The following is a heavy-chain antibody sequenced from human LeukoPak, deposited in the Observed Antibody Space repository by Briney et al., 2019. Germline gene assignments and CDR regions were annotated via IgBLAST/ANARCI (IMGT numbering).Heavy chain of an antibody. Sequence: ASVKVSCKAPGYTFTSYYMHWVRQAPGQGLEWMGIINPSGGSTSYAQKFQGRVTMTRDTSTSTVYMELSSLRSEDTAVYYCARDLLTGYCSSTSCYAYVGYYYYGMDVWGQGTTVTVSS. CDR3: ARDLLTGYCSSTSCYAYVGYYYYGMDV. CDR2: INPSGGST. CDR1: GYTFTSYY. D-gene: IGHD2-2*01. J-gene: IGHJ6*02. V-gene: IGHV1-46*01.